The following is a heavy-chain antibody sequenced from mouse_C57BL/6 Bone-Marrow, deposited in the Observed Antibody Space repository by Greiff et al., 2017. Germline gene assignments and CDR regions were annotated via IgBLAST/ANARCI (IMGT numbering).Heavy chain of an antibody. CDR2: ISSGGSYT. Sequence: EVQVVESGGDLVKPGGSLKLSCAASGFTFSSYGMSWVRQTPDKRLEWVATISSGGSYTYYPDSVKGRFTISRDNAKNTLYLQMSRLKSEDTAMYYCARLPYCDYWGQGTTLTVSS. CDR1: GFTFSSYG. J-gene: IGHJ2*01. CDR3: ARLPYCDY. V-gene: IGHV5-6*01.